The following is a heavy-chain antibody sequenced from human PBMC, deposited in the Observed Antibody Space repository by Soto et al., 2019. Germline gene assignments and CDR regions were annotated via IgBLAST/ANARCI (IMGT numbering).Heavy chain of an antibody. Sequence: ASVKVSCKASGYTFTSYGISWVRQAPGQGLEWTGIINPSGGSTSYAQKFQGRVTMTRDTSTSTVYMELSSLRSEDTAVYYCARVRDIVVVPAAPVGVAFDIWGQGTMVTVSS. CDR3: ARVRDIVVVPAAPVGVAFDI. CDR1: GYTFTSYG. J-gene: IGHJ3*02. CDR2: INPSGGST. D-gene: IGHD2-2*01. V-gene: IGHV1-46*03.